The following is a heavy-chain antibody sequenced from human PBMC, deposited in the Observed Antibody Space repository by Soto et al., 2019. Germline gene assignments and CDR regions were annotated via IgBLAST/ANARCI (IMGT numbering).Heavy chain of an antibody. Sequence: QVQLQESGPGLVKPSQTLSLTCTVSGGSISSGGYYWSWIRQHPGKGPEWIGYIYYSGSTYYNPSLKSRVTISGDASKKQFSLKLRSVTAADTAVYYCARGKTVAAAGPFDYWGQGTLVTVSS. CDR3: ARGKTVAAAGPFDY. D-gene: IGHD6-13*01. CDR2: IYYSGST. J-gene: IGHJ4*02. CDR1: GGSISSGGYY. V-gene: IGHV4-31*03.